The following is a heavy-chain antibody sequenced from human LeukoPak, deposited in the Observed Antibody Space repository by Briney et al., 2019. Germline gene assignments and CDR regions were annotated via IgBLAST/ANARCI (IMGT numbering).Heavy chain of an antibody. CDR1: GGSISSGGYY. CDR2: IYYSGST. Sequence: PSETLSLTCTVSGGSISSGGYYWSWIRQHPGKGLEWIGYIYYSGSTYYNPSLKSRVTISVDTSKNQFSLKLSSVTAADTAVYYCARGRFYYDILTGYHDYWGQGILVTVSS. D-gene: IGHD3-9*01. CDR3: ARGRFYYDILTGYHDY. V-gene: IGHV4-31*03. J-gene: IGHJ4*02.